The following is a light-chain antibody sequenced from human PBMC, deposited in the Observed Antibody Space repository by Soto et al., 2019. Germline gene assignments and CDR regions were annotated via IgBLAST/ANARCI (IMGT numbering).Light chain of an antibody. CDR1: QSISNN. V-gene: IGKV3-15*01. CDR2: GAS. J-gene: IGKJ1*01. CDR3: QQYGGSPRT. Sequence: EIVMTQSPATLSVSPGERATLSCRASQSISNNLAWYQQQPGQTPRLLIYGASTTATGIPARFSGSGTGTEFTLTISSLQSEDFAVYYCQQYGGSPRTFGQGTKVDIK.